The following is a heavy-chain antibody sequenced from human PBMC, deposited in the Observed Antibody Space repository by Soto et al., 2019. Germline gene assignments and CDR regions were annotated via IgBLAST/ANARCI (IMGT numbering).Heavy chain of an antibody. CDR1: GGSISSGGYY. V-gene: IGHV4-31*03. CDR2: IYYSGST. CDR3: ARDLGPEIQGLGEPLNWFDP. D-gene: IGHD3-16*01. J-gene: IGHJ5*02. Sequence: QVQLQESGPGLVKPSQTLSLTCTVSGGSISSGGYYWSWIRQHPGKGLEWIGYIYYSGSTYYNPSLKSRVTISVDTSKNQFSLKLSSVTAADTAVYYCARDLGPEIQGLGEPLNWFDPWGQGTLVTVSS.